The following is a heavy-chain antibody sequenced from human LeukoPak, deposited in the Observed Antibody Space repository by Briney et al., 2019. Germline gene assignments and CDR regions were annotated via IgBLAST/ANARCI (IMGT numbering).Heavy chain of an antibody. CDR2: LYTGGDT. V-gene: IGHV3-53*01. Sequence: GGSLRLSCAVSGFTVSAHYMSWVRQAPGKGLECVSFLYTGGDTYYADSVKGRFTISRDNSKNTLYLQMNSLRAEDTAVYYCAKGIAVAGIRPPIVSDYWGQGTLVTVSS. CDR1: GFTVSAHY. J-gene: IGHJ4*02. CDR3: AKGIAVAGIRPPIVSDY. D-gene: IGHD6-19*01.